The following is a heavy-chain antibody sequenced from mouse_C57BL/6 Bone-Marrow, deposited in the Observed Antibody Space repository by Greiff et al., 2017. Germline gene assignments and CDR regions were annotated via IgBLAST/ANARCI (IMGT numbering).Heavy chain of an antibody. CDR2: INPYNGGT. Sequence: VQLKESGPVLVKPGASVKMSCKASGYTFTDYYMNWVKQSPGKSLEWIGVINPYNGGTSYNQKFKGKATLTVDKSSSTAYMELNSLTSEDSAVYYCARNGSRLYYFDYWGQGTTLTVSS. J-gene: IGHJ2*01. CDR3: ARNGSRLYYFDY. CDR1: GYTFTDYY. D-gene: IGHD1-1*01. V-gene: IGHV1-19*01.